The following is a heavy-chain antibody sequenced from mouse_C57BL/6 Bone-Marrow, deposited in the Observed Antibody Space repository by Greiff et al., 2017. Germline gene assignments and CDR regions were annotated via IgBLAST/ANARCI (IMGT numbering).Heavy chain of an antibody. CDR3: ARDWLLPVFAY. D-gene: IGHD2-3*01. CDR2: IDPEDGET. J-gene: IGHJ3*01. CDR1: GFNIKDYY. V-gene: IGHV14-2*01. Sequence: VQLQQSGAELVKPGASVKLSCTASGFNIKDYYMHWVKQRTEQGLEWIGRIDPEDGETKYAPKFPGKATITADTSSNTAYLQLSSLTSEDTAVYYCARDWLLPVFAYWGQGTLVTVSA.